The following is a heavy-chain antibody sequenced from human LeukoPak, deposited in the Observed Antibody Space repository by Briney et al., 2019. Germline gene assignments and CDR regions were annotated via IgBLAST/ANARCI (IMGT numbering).Heavy chain of an antibody. CDR1: GGSISSYY. Sequence: SETLSLTCTVSGGSISSYYWSWIRQPPGKGLEWIGYIYYSGSTNYNPSLKSRVTISVDTSKNQFSLKLSSVTAADTAVYYCARDSQKNHGMDVWGQGTTVTVSS. J-gene: IGHJ6*02. CDR2: IYYSGST. V-gene: IGHV4-59*01. CDR3: ARDSQKNHGMDV.